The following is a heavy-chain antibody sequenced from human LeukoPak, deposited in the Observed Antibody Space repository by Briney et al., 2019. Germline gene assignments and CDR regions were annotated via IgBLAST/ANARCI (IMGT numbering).Heavy chain of an antibody. Sequence: SETLSLTCAVSGGSISSSNWWSWVRQPPGKGLEWIGSIYYSGSTYYNPSLKSRVTISVDTSKNQFSLKLSSVTAADTAVYYCARGAAAGSGYYWGQGTLVTVSS. CDR3: ARGAAAGSGYY. CDR2: IYYSGST. D-gene: IGHD6-13*01. J-gene: IGHJ4*02. V-gene: IGHV4-4*02. CDR1: GGSISSSNW.